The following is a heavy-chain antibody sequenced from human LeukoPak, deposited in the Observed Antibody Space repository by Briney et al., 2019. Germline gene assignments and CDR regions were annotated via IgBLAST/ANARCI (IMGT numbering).Heavy chain of an antibody. CDR3: ARDRDCSGGSCYSPDYGMDV. J-gene: IGHJ6*04. CDR1: GGTFSSYA. V-gene: IGHV1-69*01. D-gene: IGHD2-15*01. Sequence: ASVKVSCKAPGGTFSSYAISWVRQAPGQGLEWMGGIIPIFGTANYAQKFQGRVTITADESTSTAYMELSSLRSEDTAVYYCARDRDCSGGSCYSPDYGMDVWGKGTTVTVSS. CDR2: IIPIFGTA.